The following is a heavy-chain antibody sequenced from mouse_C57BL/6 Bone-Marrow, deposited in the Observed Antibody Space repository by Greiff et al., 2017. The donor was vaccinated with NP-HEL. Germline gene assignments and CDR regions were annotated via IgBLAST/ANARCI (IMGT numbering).Heavy chain of an antibody. CDR2: INPSSGYT. D-gene: IGHD1-1*01. V-gene: IGHV1-4*01. CDR3: ARSVTTVVATGG. Sequence: VKLMESGAELARPGASVKMSCKASGYTFTSYTMHWVKQRPGQGLEWIGYINPSSGYTKYNQKFKDKATLTADKSSSTAYMQLSSLTSEDSAVYYCARSVTTVVATGGWGQGTLVTVSA. CDR1: GYTFTSYT. J-gene: IGHJ3*01.